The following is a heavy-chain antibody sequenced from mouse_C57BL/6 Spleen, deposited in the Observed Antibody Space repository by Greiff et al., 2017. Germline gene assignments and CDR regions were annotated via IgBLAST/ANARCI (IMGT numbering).Heavy chain of an antibody. Sequence: VQLQQSGPELVKPGASVKISCKASGYAFSSSWMNWVKQRPGKGLEWIGRIYPGDGDTNYNGKFKGKATLTAEKSSSAAYMQLSSLTSEDSAVYFCARGDGYPSFDYWGQGTTLTVSS. CDR2: IYPGDGDT. D-gene: IGHD2-3*01. CDR1: GYAFSSSW. J-gene: IGHJ2*01. V-gene: IGHV1-82*01. CDR3: ARGDGYPSFDY.